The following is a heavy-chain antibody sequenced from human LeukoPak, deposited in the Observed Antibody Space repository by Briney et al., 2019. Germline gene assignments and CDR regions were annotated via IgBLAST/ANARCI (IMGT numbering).Heavy chain of an antibody. Sequence: SETLSLTCAVYGGSFSGYYWSWIRQPPGKGLEWIGEINHSGSTNYNPSLKSRVTISVDTSKNQFSLKLSSVTAADTAVYYCARRIAAAGTHFDYWGQGTLVTVSS. CDR1: GGSFSGYY. V-gene: IGHV4-34*01. D-gene: IGHD6-13*01. J-gene: IGHJ4*02. CDR2: INHSGST. CDR3: ARRIAAAGTHFDY.